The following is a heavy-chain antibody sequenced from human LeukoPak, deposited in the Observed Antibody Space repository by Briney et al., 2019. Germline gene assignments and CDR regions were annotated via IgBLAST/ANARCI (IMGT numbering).Heavy chain of an antibody. D-gene: IGHD3-22*01. J-gene: IGHJ4*02. CDR2: IKQDGSEK. V-gene: IGHV3-7*03. Sequence: GGSLRLSCAASGFTFSSYWMSWVRQAPGKGLEWVANIKQDGSEKYYVDSVKGRFTISRDNAKNSLYLEMNSLRPEDTAFYYCATNVNFYDSSGYSYYFDYWGQGALVTVSS. CDR3: ATNVNFYDSSGYSYYFDY. CDR1: GFTFSSYW.